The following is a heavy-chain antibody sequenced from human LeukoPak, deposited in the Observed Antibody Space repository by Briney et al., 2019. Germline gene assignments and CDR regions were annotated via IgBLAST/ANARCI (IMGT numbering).Heavy chain of an antibody. CDR3: ARARRDILTGLPHYFDY. Sequence: SVKISSKASGFTFTSSAAQRVGRPRGQRLEWRGWIVISSRNTNYEKKVQKRVTITRDTSTSTAYMELSSLRSEDTAVYYCARARRDILTGLPHYFDYWGQGTLVTVSS. CDR2: IVISSRNT. CDR1: GFTFTSSA. V-gene: IGHV1-58*01. J-gene: IGHJ4*02. D-gene: IGHD3-9*01.